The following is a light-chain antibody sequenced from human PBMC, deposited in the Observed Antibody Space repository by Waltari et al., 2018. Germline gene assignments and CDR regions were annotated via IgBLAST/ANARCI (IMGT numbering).Light chain of an antibody. V-gene: IGLV2-14*03. CDR3: SSYTSSSTLGV. CDR1: SSDGGGYNY. J-gene: IGLJ2*01. CDR2: DVT. Sequence: QSALTQPAAVSGSPGQSITISCPGTSSDGGGYNYVSWYQQHPGKAPKLMIYDVTNRPSGVSDRFSGSKSGNTASLAISGLQAEDEADYYCSSYTSSSTLGVFGGGTKLTVL.